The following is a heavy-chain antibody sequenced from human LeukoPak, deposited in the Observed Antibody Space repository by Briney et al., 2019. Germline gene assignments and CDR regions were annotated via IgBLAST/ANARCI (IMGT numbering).Heavy chain of an antibody. CDR3: ARGGSIAARPIDY. CDR2: ISSNGGST. D-gene: IGHD6-6*01. J-gene: IGHJ4*02. V-gene: IGHV3-64*01. CDR1: GFTFTSYG. Sequence: GGSLRLSCAASGFTFTSYGMHWVRQAPGKGLEYVSAISSNGGSTYYANSVKGRFTISRDNSKNTLFLQMGSLRAEDMAVYYCARGGSIAARPIDYWGQGTLVTVSS.